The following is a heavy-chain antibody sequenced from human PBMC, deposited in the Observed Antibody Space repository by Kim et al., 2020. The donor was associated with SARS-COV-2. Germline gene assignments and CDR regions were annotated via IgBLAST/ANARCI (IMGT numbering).Heavy chain of an antibody. CDR3: ARGYYDSSGYYYGAFDI. D-gene: IGHD3-22*01. V-gene: IGHV1-46*01. Sequence: FQGRVTMTRDTSTSTVYMELSSLRSEDTAVYYCARGYYDSSGYYYGAFDIWGQGTMVTVSS. J-gene: IGHJ3*02.